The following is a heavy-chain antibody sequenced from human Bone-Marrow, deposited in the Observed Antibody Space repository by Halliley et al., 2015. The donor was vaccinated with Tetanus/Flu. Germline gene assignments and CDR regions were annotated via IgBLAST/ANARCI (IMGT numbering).Heavy chain of an antibody. CDR2: YYYGGNT. V-gene: IGHV4-59*08. J-gene: IGHJ4*02. CDR3: ATLGYTSGNSFDH. D-gene: IGHD2-15*01. Sequence: TLSLTCTLSGGSIGSHFWCWVRQPPGRGLEWIGCYYYGGNTYYNPSLRSPVAISVDTSKNQFSLTLSSVTATDTAVYYCATLGYTSGNSFDHWGQGTPITVSS. CDR1: GGSIGSHF.